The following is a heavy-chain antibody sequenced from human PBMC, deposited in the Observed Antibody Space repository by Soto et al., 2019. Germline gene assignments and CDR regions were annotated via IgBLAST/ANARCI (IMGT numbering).Heavy chain of an antibody. J-gene: IGHJ4*02. D-gene: IGHD1-26*01. CDR3: ASDSAVDGGNPVLLDY. V-gene: IGHV3-64*02. CDR2: INQEGDTT. Sequence: PGGYLRLSCAASGFTFSSHPMHWVGQSPGKGLEHVAVINQEGDTTEYADSVKGRFTISRDNSKNTLFLQLGSVRDDDMAVYYCASDSAVDGGNPVLLDYWGQGTQVTVSS. CDR1: GFTFSSHP.